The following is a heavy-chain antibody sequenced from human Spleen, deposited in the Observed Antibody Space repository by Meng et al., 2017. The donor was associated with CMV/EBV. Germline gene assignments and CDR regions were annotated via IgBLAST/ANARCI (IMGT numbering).Heavy chain of an antibody. J-gene: IGHJ4*02. CDR2: IYSGGSST. CDR3: ARSDH. Sequence: PGGSLRLSCAASGFTFDGYAMNWVRQAPGKGLEWVSAIYSGGSSTYYADSVKGRFTISRDNSKSTLYLQMNSLGAEDTAVYYCARSDHWGQGTLVTVSS. CDR1: GFTFDGYA. V-gene: IGHV3-23*03.